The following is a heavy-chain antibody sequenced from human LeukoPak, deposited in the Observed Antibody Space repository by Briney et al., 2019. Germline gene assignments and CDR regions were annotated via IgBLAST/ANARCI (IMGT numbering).Heavy chain of an antibody. Sequence: GGSLRLSCLTSGFTLSTNAMSWVRQAPGEGLEWVACIHQNGGTEYYVDSVKGRFAISRDNSKNSLHLQMSSLTVEDTAVYYCARDLSSRDAFWGQGTLVIVSS. V-gene: IGHV3-7*03. CDR3: ARDLSSRDAF. J-gene: IGHJ4*02. D-gene: IGHD6-13*01. CDR1: GFTLSTNA. CDR2: IHQNGGTE.